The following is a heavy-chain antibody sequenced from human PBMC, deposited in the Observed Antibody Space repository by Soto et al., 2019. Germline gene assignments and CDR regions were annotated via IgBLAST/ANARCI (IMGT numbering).Heavy chain of an antibody. CDR3: ARGPLILRYFDL. CDR1: GFSFSTYS. V-gene: IGHV3-21*01. J-gene: IGHJ2*01. Sequence: GGSLRLSCAASGFSFSTYSMNWVRQAPGKGLEWVSSITDTSSYMYYADSVKGRFTISRDNAKNSLYLQMNSLRVEDTAVYFCARGPLILRYFDLWGRGTLVTVYS. CDR2: ITDTSSYM.